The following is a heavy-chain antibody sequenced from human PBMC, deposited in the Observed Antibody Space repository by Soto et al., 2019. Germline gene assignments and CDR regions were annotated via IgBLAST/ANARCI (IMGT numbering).Heavy chain of an antibody. Sequence: ASVKVSCKASGYTFTSYAMHWVRQAPGQRLEWMGWINAGNGNTKYSQKFQGRVTITRDTSASTAYMELSSLRSEDTAVYYCARSLYDILTGFVYNWFDPWGQGTPVTVS. CDR2: INAGNGNT. V-gene: IGHV1-3*01. CDR1: GYTFTSYA. J-gene: IGHJ5*02. D-gene: IGHD3-9*01. CDR3: ARSLYDILTGFVYNWFDP.